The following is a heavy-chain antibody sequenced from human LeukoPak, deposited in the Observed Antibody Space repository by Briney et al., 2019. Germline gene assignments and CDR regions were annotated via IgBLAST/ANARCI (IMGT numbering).Heavy chain of an antibody. CDR1: GGTLSTYS. V-gene: IGHV1-69*01. CDR2: IIPIFNTI. Sequence: SVRVSCKASGGTLSTYSISWVRPAPGQGLEWMGGIIPIFNTINYAQRFQGRGTLTADESTNTAYMELSSLRSEDTAVYYCARGLSRWSTPTSSYYDRMDVWGQGTTVAVSS. D-gene: IGHD4-23*01. J-gene: IGHJ6*02. CDR3: ARGLSRWSTPTSSYYDRMDV.